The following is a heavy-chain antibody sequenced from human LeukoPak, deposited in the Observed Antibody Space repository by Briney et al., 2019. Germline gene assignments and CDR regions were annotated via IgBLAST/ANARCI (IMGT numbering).Heavy chain of an antibody. D-gene: IGHD5-12*01. CDR1: GYSFTSYW. CDR3: ARVVTTTRHYYFDY. CDR2: IYPGDSDT. V-gene: IGHV5-51*01. Sequence: GESLKISCKGSGYSFTSYWIGWVRQMPGKGLEWMGIIYPGDSDTRYSPSFQGQVTISGDRSIRTAYLQWSSLKASDTAMYYCARVVTTTRHYYFDYWGQGTLVTVSS. J-gene: IGHJ4*02.